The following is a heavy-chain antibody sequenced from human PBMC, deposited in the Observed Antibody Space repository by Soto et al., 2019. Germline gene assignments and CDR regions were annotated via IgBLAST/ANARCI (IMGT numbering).Heavy chain of an antibody. CDR2: VIPLFDTA. Sequence: QVQVVQSGAEVKKPGSSVKVSCKVPGGIVTNNAISWVRQAPGQGLEWLGGVIPLFDTAYYAQRFRGRLRIPADGATTTAYLDLSGLTSADTAVYCCATGGHNDGYNFYHGMDVCGQGTTVTVS. CDR1: GGIVTNNA. D-gene: IGHD5-18*01. J-gene: IGHJ6*02. CDR3: ATGGHNDGYNFYHGMDV. V-gene: IGHV1-69*01.